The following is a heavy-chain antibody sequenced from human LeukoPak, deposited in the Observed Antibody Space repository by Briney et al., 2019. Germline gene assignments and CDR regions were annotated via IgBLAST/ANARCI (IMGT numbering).Heavy chain of an antibody. J-gene: IGHJ4*02. CDR1: GGSISSGGYY. Sequence: PSQTLSLTCTVSGGSISSGGYYWSWIRQHPGTGLEWIGYIYYSGSTYYNPSLKSRVTISVDTSKNQFSLKLNSATAADTAVYYCTRAQSGTYLSVFDYWGQGTLVIVSS. CDR3: TRAQSGTYLSVFDY. D-gene: IGHD1-26*01. V-gene: IGHV4-31*03. CDR2: IYYSGST.